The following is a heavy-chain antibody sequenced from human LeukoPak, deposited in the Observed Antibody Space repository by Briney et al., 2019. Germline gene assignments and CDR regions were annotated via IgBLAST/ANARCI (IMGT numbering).Heavy chain of an antibody. CDR3: ARGRGILEWLFL. V-gene: IGHV1-69*01. D-gene: IGHD3-3*01. J-gene: IGHJ4*02. CDR1: GATFTTHG. Sequence: SVKVSCKASGATFTTHGFSWVRQAPGQGLEWMGGIIPMFGTATYTQKFQGRVTITADESTSTVYMELSSLRSEDTALYYCARGRGILEWLFLWGQGTLITVSS. CDR2: IIPMFGTA.